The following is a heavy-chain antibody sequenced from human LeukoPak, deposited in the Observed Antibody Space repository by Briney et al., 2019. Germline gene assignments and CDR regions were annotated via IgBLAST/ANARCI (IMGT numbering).Heavy chain of an antibody. CDR1: GYTFTGYY. V-gene: IGHV1-2*04. D-gene: IGHD3-22*01. Sequence: ASVKVSCKASGYTFTGYYMHWVRQAPGQGLEWMGWINPNSGGTNYAQKFQGWVTMTRDTSISTAYMELSRLRSDDTAVYYCARYPYYYGSSGYLYFQHWGQGTLVTVSS. CDR2: INPNSGGT. CDR3: ARYPYYYGSSGYLYFQH. J-gene: IGHJ1*01.